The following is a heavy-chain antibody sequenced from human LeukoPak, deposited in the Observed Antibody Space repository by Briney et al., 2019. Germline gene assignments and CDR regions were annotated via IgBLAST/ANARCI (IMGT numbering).Heavy chain of an antibody. J-gene: IGHJ4*02. CDR2: IYYSGST. CDR3: ARRDVGASDFDY. Sequence: SETLSLTCTVSGGSISSSSYYWGWIRQPPGKGLEWIGSIYYSGSTYYNPSLKSRVTISVDTSKNQFSLKLSSVTAADTAVYYCARRDVGASDFDYWGQGTLVTVSS. V-gene: IGHV4-39*01. CDR1: GGSISSSSYY. D-gene: IGHD1-26*01.